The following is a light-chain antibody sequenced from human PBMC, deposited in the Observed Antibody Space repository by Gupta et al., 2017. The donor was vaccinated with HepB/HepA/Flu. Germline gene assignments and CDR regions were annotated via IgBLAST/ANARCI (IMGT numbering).Light chain of an antibody. CDR3: QQGDNLPLT. CDR1: QDISNY. J-gene: IGKJ4*01. CDR2: DAS. Sequence: DIQMTQPPSSLSASVGDRVTITCQTSQDISNYLNWYQQKPGKAPKLLLYDASKVETGVASRSSRSCSEAYSPFISSSLPPDDVANYCCQQGDNLPLTFGGGTKVEIK. V-gene: IGKV1-33*01.